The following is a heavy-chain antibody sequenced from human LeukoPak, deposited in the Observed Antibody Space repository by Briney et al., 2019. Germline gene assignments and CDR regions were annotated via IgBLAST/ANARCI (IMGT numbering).Heavy chain of an antibody. Sequence: SQTLSLTCTVSGGSISSGAYNYNWIRQPAGKGLEWIGHIYTSGSTNYNPSLKSRLTISVDTSKNQFSLKLSSVTAADTAVYYCARDVYDFWSGYYDWGPGTLVTVSS. D-gene: IGHD3-3*01. CDR3: ARDVYDFWSGYYD. V-gene: IGHV4-61*09. J-gene: IGHJ4*02. CDR1: GGSISSGAYN. CDR2: IYTSGST.